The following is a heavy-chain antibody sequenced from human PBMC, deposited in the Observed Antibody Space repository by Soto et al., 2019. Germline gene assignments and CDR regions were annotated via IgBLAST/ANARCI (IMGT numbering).Heavy chain of an antibody. J-gene: IGHJ4*02. CDR2: ISYDGSNK. D-gene: IGHD3-22*01. V-gene: IGHV3-30-3*01. CDR1: GFTFSSYA. Sequence: QVQLVESGGCVVQPGRSLRLSCSASGFTFSSYAMHWVRQAPGKGLEWVAVISYDGSNKYYADSVKGRFTISRDNSKNTLYLQMNSLRAEDTAVYYCARAGVVVIPYYFDYWGQGTLVTVSS. CDR3: ARAGVVVIPYYFDY.